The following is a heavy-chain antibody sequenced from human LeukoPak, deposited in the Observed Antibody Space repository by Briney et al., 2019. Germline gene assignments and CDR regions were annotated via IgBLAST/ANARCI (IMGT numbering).Heavy chain of an antibody. V-gene: IGHV3-30-3*01. CDR1: GFTFSSYA. J-gene: IGHJ6*02. D-gene: IGHD2-2*01. CDR2: ISYDGSNK. CDR3: AREYCSSTSWYYGMGV. Sequence: GGSLRLSCAASGFTFSSYAMHWVRQAPGKGLEWVAVISYDGSNKYYADSVKGRFTISRDNSKNTLYLQMNSLRAEDTAVYYCAREYCSSTSWYYGMGVWGQGTTVTVSS.